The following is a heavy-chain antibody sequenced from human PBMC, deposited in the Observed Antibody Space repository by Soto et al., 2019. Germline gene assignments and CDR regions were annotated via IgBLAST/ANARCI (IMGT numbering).Heavy chain of an antibody. V-gene: IGHV3-21*01. CDR3: ARDTDYGDYPTHFDY. CDR2: ISSSSSYI. Sequence: GGSLRLSCAASGFTFSSYSMNWVRQAPGKGLEWVSSISSSSSYIYYADSVKGRFTISRDNAKNSLYLQMNSLRAEDTAVYYCARDTDYGDYPTHFDYWGQGTLVTVSS. J-gene: IGHJ4*02. CDR1: GFTFSSYS. D-gene: IGHD4-17*01.